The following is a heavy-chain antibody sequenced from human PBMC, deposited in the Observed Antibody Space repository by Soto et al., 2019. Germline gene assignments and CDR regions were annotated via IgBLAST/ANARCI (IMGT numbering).Heavy chain of an antibody. CDR1: GFTFSSYE. J-gene: IGHJ6*02. D-gene: IGHD5-12*01. CDR2: ISSSGSTI. V-gene: IGHV3-48*03. Sequence: GSLRLSCAASGFTFSSYEMNWVRQAPGKGLEWVSYISSSGSTIYYADSVKGRFTISRDNAKNSLYLQMNSLRAEDTAVYYCARLISGYDYGGYYYYGMDVWGQGTTVTVSS. CDR3: ARLISGYDYGGYYYYGMDV.